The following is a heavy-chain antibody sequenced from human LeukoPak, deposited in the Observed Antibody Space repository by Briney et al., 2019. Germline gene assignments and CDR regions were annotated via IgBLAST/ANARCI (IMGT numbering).Heavy chain of an antibody. CDR1: GFPFSSYW. J-gene: IGHJ4*02. D-gene: IGHD5-24*01. CDR3: TRVGYIDEGIDY. V-gene: IGHV3-7*04. CDR2: IKQDGSKK. Sequence: GGSLRLSCVASGFPFSSYWMTWARQAPGKGLEWVANIKQDGSKKSYVDSVKGRFTISRDNAKNSLYLQMNSLRAEDTAIYYCTRVGYIDEGIDYWGQGTLVTVSS.